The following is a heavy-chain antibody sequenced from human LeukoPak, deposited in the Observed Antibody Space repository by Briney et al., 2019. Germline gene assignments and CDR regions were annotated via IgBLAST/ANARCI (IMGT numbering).Heavy chain of an antibody. CDR2: IYNDGRR. CDR3: AREQPPGVYFDY. CDR1: GFTFNSSY. D-gene: IGHD3-10*01. Sequence: PGGSLRLSCGAWGFTFNSSYMSWVRQARGKGLEWVSIIYNDGRRYYADSVKGRFTISRDHSKNTLYLQMTSLRAEDRAVYYCAREQPPGVYFDYWGQGTLVTVSS. J-gene: IGHJ4*02. V-gene: IGHV3-53*01.